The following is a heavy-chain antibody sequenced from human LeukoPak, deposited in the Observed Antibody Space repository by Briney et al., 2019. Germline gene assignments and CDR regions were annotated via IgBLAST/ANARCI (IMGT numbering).Heavy chain of an antibody. CDR3: ARARRADLRFGEAFRHTKAVRAFDI. V-gene: IGHV3-30*02. D-gene: IGHD3-10*01. J-gene: IGHJ3*02. CDR2: IRNDASDK. Sequence: GGSLRLSCAASGFTFSSYAMHWVRQAPGKGLEWVAFIRNDASDKYYADSVKGRFTISRDNSKNTLYLQMNSLRAEDTAVYYCARARRADLRFGEAFRHTKAVRAFDIWGQGTMVTVSS. CDR1: GFTFSSYA.